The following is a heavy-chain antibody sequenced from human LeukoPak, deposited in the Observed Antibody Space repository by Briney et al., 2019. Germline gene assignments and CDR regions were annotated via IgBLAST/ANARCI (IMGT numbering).Heavy chain of an antibody. Sequence: SETLSLTCTVSGGSISSYYWSWIRQPPGKGLEWIGYIYYSGSTNYNPSLKSRVTISVDTSKNQCSLKLSSVTAADTAVYYCARRMYSSSWYDYYFGMDVWGQGTTVTVSS. D-gene: IGHD6-13*01. J-gene: IGHJ6*02. CDR2: IYYSGST. CDR3: ARRMYSSSWYDYYFGMDV. CDR1: GGSISSYY. V-gene: IGHV4-59*01.